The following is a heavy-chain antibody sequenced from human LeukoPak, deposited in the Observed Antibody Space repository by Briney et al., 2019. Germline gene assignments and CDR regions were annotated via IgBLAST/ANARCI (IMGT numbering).Heavy chain of an antibody. CDR3: VRGLWYSGMDL. V-gene: IGHV6-1*01. CDR1: GDSFSSNSAA. J-gene: IGHJ6*02. D-gene: IGHD3-16*01. Sequence: SQTLSLTCALSGDSFSSNSAAWNWLRQSPSRGLEWLGRTYYRSKWKNDYAVSVKSLITINPDTSKNQFSLQLDSVTPEDTAVYYCVRGLWYSGMDLWGQGTTVTVSS. CDR2: TYYRSKWKN.